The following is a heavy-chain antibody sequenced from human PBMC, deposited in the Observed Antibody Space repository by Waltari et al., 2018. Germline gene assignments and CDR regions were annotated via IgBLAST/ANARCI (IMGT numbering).Heavy chain of an antibody. D-gene: IGHD5-18*01. CDR1: GFTFSSYE. CDR2: ISSSGSTI. V-gene: IGHV3-48*03. J-gene: IGHJ2*01. CDR3: ARDFRRYSYGHYWYFDL. Sequence: EVQLVESGGGLVQPGGSLRLSCAASGFTFSSYEMNWVRQSPGKGLEWVSYISSSGSTIYYADSVKGRFTISRDNAKNSLYLQMNSLRAEDTALYHCARDFRRYSYGHYWYFDLWGRGTLVTVSS.